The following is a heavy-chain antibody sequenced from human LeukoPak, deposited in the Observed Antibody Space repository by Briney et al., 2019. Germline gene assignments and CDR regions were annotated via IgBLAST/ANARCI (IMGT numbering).Heavy chain of an antibody. J-gene: IGHJ6*02. D-gene: IGHD3-10*01. CDR1: GYTFTSYD. CDR3: ARGAFYYYGSGSYYSYYYYGMDV. V-gene: IGHV1-8*01. Sequence: ASVKVSCKASGYTFTSYDINWVRQATGQGLEWMGWMNPNSGNTGCAQKFQGRVTMTRNTSISTAYMELSSLRSEDTAVYYCARGAFYYYGSGSYYSYYYYGMDVWGQGTTVTVP. CDR2: MNPNSGNT.